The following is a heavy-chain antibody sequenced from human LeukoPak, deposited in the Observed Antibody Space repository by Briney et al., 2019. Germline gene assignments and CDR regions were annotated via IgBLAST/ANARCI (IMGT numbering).Heavy chain of an antibody. J-gene: IGHJ3*02. Sequence: GGSLRLSCAASGFTFSSYALTWVPQAPGKGLEWISAISGTGGSTYYADFVKGRFTISKDNSKNTLYLQMNSLRAEDTAVYYCAKEHSSASAFDIWGQGTMVTVSS. V-gene: IGHV3-23*01. CDR3: AKEHSSASAFDI. D-gene: IGHD6-19*01. CDR2: ISGTGGST. CDR1: GFTFSSYA.